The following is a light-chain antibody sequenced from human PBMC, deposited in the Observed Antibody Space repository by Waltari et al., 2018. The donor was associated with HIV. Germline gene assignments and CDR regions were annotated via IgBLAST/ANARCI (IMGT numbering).Light chain of an antibody. J-gene: IGLJ2*01. V-gene: IGLV2-14*03. CDR2: EVS. CDR3: SSYTNRDTVV. Sequence: QSALSQPASVSGSFGQSITISCTGTSSDVGGYQYVSWYQQQPGKAPKLLISEVSNRPSWVSSRFSGSKSGNTASLTIFWLQAEDEADYYCSSYTNRDTVVFGGGTKLTVV. CDR1: SSDVGGYQY.